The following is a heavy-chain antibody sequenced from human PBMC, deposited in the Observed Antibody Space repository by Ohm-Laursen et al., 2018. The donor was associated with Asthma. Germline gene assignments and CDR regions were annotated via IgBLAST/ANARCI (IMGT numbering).Heavy chain of an antibody. CDR2: ITSSSTT. D-gene: IGHD3-3*01. Sequence: SLRLSCSAAGFNFSPYSMSWVRQSPGKGLEWIAYITSSSTTKHADSVKGRITISRDNAKSSVFLQMNSLRDEDTAVYFCVRSVGYFDLWGRGTLVTVSS. CDR1: GFNFSPYS. J-gene: IGHJ2*01. V-gene: IGHV3-48*02. CDR3: VRSVGYFDL.